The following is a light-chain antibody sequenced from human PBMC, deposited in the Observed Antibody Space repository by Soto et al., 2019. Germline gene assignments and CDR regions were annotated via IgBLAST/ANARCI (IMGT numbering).Light chain of an antibody. Sequence: DIQMTQSPPSLSVSVGDRVTITCQASQDISNYLHWFQPEPGKAPQLLIFDVSNLQTGVPSRFSGGGSGTDFALTISSLEPEDIATYYCQQYDSLPLTFGQGTRLEI. CDR3: QQYDSLPLT. CDR2: DVS. V-gene: IGKV1-33*01. J-gene: IGKJ5*01. CDR1: QDISNY.